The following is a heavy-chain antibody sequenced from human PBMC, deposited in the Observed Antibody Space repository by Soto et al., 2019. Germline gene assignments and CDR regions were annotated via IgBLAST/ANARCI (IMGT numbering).Heavy chain of an antibody. CDR3: ARAPSGSINWFDP. CDR1: GGTFSSYA. V-gene: IGHV1-8*02. CDR2: IIPIFGNT. Sequence: ASVKVSCKASGGTFSSYAISWVRQAPGQGLEWMGGIIPIFGNTGYAQKFQGRVTMTRNTSISTAYMELSSLRSEDTAVYYCARAPSGSINWFDPWGQGTLVTVSS. D-gene: IGHD1-26*01. J-gene: IGHJ5*02.